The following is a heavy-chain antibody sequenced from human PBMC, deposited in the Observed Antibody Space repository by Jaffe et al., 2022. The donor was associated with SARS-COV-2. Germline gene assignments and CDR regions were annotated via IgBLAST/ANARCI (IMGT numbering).Heavy chain of an antibody. V-gene: IGHV2-70*01. Sequence: QVTLRQSGPTLVTPTQSLTLTCDFSGFSLRTNGMSVHWIRQPPGKALEWLALIDSDDDKFYSPSLKTRLTVSKDPSKNQVVLTMTNMYPADTATYYCARIQGYYDSRGFYAYYYDSWGQGTLVTVSS. CDR3: ARIQGYYDSRGFYAYYYDS. J-gene: IGHJ4*02. CDR1: GFSLRTNGMS. D-gene: IGHD3-22*01. CDR2: IDSDDDK.